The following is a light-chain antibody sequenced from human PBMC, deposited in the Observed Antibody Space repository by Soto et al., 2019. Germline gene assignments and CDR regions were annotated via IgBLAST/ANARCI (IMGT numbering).Light chain of an antibody. J-gene: IGLJ3*02. CDR3: SSYTSSTTLV. Sequence: QSALTQPASVSGSPGQSITISCTGTSTDIGGYSYVSWYQQHPGKAPKLIIYEVYNRPSGVSNRFSGSKSDSTASLTISGLQAEDEAEYYCSSYTSSTTLVFGGGTKLTVL. CDR2: EVY. V-gene: IGLV2-14*01. CDR1: STDIGGYSY.